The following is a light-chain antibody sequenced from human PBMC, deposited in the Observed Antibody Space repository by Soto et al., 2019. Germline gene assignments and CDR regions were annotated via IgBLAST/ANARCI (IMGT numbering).Light chain of an antibody. V-gene: IGKV1-5*01. CDR3: QQYNSYSPT. CDR1: QSVSTW. CDR2: DAS. Sequence: DIEKTPVPSSPSSSVGDTVTITCRASQSVSTWLAWYQQKPGKAPKLLIYDASSLESGVPSRFSGSGSGTELTLTISSLQAEDSATYYCQQYNSYSPTFGQGTKVDIK. J-gene: IGKJ1*01.